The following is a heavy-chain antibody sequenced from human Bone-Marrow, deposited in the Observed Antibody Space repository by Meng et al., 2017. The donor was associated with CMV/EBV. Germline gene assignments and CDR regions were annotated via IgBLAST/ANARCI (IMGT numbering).Heavy chain of an antibody. J-gene: IGHJ4*02. D-gene: IGHD3-22*01. V-gene: IGHV1-69*05. CDR3: ARGDGSGYYYDEFDY. CDR2: IIPIFGTA. CDR1: GGTFSSYA. Sequence: SVKVSCKASGGTFSSYAISWVRQAPGQGLEWMGGIIPIFGTANYAQKFQGRVTITTDESTSTAYMELSSLRSEDTAVYYCARGDGSGYYYDEFDYWGQGNLVTVSS.